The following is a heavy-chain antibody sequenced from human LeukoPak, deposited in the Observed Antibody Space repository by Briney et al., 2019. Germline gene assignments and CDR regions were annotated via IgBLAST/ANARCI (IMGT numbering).Heavy chain of an antibody. CDR2: INHSGST. Sequence: SQTLSLTCTVSGGSITSGGYYWSWIRQPPGKGLEWIGEINHSGSTNYNPSLKSRVTISVDTSKNQFSLKLSSVTAADTAVYYCARGLMYYDILTGYYKGDDAFDIWGQGTMVTVSS. CDR1: GGSITSGGYY. J-gene: IGHJ3*02. CDR3: ARGLMYYDILTGYYKGDDAFDI. D-gene: IGHD3-9*01. V-gene: IGHV4-34*01.